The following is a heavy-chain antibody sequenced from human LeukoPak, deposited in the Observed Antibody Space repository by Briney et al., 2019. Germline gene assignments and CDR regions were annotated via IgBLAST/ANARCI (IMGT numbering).Heavy chain of an antibody. V-gene: IGHV4-4*02. CDR2: IYHSGST. CDR1: GGSISTSNW. CDR3: GRDIGSSTPRGDY. Sequence: SETLSLTCAVSGGSISTSNWWSWVRQPPGKGLEWIGEIYHSGSTNYNPSLKSRVTISVDKSKNHFSLNLSSVTAADTAVYYCGRDIGSSTPRGDYWGQGTLATVSS. D-gene: IGHD2-15*01. J-gene: IGHJ4*02.